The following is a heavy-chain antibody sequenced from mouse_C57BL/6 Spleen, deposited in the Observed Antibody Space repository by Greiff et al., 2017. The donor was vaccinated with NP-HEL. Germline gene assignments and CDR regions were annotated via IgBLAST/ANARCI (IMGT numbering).Heavy chain of an antibody. D-gene: IGHD1-1*01. CDR3: TSPYGSTWYCDV. Sequence: VQLQQSGAELVRPGASVKLSCTASGFNIKDDYMHWVKQRPEQGLEWIGWIDPENGDTEYASKFQGKATITADTSSNTAYLQLSSLTSEDTAVYYCTSPYGSTWYCDVWGTGTTVTVSS. J-gene: IGHJ1*03. CDR1: GFNIKDDY. CDR2: IDPENGDT. V-gene: IGHV14-4*01.